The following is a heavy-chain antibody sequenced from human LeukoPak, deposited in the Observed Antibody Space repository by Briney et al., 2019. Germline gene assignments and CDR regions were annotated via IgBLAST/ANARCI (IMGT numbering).Heavy chain of an antibody. Sequence: WASVKVSCKASGYSFTSYLISWVRQAPGQGLEWMGIINPSGGSTSYAQKFQGRVTMTRDTSTSTVYMELSSLRSEDTAVYYCARSVSWNDDWFDPWGQGTLVTVSS. CDR1: GYSFTSYL. D-gene: IGHD1-1*01. CDR3: ARSVSWNDDWFDP. J-gene: IGHJ5*02. V-gene: IGHV1-46*01. CDR2: INPSGGST.